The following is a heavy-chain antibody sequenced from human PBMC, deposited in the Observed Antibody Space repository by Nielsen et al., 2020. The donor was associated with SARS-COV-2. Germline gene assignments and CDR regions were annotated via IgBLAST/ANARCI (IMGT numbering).Heavy chain of an antibody. V-gene: IGHV3-11*06. CDR3: ARDRKPMVRGVSFGMDV. CDR2: ISSSSSYT. CDR1: GFTFSDYY. J-gene: IGHJ6*02. D-gene: IGHD3-10*01. Sequence: GESLKISCAASGFTFSDYYMSWIRQAPGKGLEWVSYISSSSSYTNYADSVKGRFTISRDNAKNSLYLQMNSLRDEDTAVYYCARDRKPMVRGVSFGMDVWGQGTTVTVSS.